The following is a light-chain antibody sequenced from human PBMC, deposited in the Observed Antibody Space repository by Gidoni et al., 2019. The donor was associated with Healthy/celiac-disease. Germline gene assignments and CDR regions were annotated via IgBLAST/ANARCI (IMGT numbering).Light chain of an antibody. CDR2: DAS. CDR3: QQYNSYSPYT. V-gene: IGKV1-5*01. CDR1: QSISSW. J-gene: IGKJ2*01. Sequence: DIQMTTSPSTLSASVGDRGTITCRASQSISSWLAWYQQKPGKAPKLLIYDASSLESGVPSRFSGSGSGTEFTLTISSLQPDDFATYYCQQYNSYSPYTFGQGTKLEIK.